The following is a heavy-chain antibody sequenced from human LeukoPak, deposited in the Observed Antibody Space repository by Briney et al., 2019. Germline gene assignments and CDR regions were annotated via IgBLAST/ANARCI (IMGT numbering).Heavy chain of an antibody. V-gene: IGHV5-51*01. CDR2: IYPGDSDT. D-gene: IGHD6-19*01. Sequence: GASLQISCKGSGYSFTSYWIGWVRQMPGKGLEWMGIIYPGDSDTRYSPSFQGQVTISADKSISTAYLQWSSLKASDTAMYYCARQGAGWYYGMDVWGQGTTVTVSS. J-gene: IGHJ6*02. CDR1: GYSFTSYW. CDR3: ARQGAGWYYGMDV.